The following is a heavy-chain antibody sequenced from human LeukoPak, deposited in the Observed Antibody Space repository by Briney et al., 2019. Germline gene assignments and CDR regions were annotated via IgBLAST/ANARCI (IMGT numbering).Heavy chain of an antibody. D-gene: IGHD2-8*01. V-gene: IGHV1-18*01. J-gene: IGHJ3*02. Sequence: ASLKVSCKASGYTFTSYGISWVRQAPGQGLEWMGWISAYNGNTNYAQKLRGRVTMTTDTSTSTAYMELRSLRSDDTAVYYCARDYRRYCTNGVCYQSKNDAFDIWGQGTMVTVSS. CDR2: ISAYNGNT. CDR3: ARDYRRYCTNGVCYQSKNDAFDI. CDR1: GYTFTSYG.